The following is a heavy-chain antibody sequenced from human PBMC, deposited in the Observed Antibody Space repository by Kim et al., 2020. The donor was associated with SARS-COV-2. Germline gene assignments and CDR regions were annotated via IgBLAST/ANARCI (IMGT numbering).Heavy chain of an antibody. CDR3: ARDIGTSLDY. CDR1: GFSITTYG. Sequence: GGSLRLSCAAFGFSITTYGVHWVRQTPGRGLEWVAVMWNDGSKQLYADSVQGRFTGSRDISKNTVYLQMNSLRVEDTAIYFCARDIGTSLDYWGRGTLVAVSS. J-gene: IGHJ4*02. CDR2: MWNDGSKQ. D-gene: IGHD6-13*01. V-gene: IGHV3-33*08.